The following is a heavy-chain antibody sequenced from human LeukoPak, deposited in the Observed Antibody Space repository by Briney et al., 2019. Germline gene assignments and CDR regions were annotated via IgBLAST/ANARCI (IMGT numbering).Heavy chain of an antibody. CDR1: GGSFSGYY. CDR2: INHSGST. J-gene: IGHJ4*02. V-gene: IGHV4-34*01. CDR3: ARVPQWLIMVRGAPFDY. D-gene: IGHD3-10*01. Sequence: SETLSLTCAVYGGSFSGYYWSWIRQPPGKGLEWIGEINHSGSTNYNPSLKSRVTISVDTSRNQFSLKLSSVTAADTAVYYCARVPQWLIMVRGAPFDYWGQGTLVTVSS.